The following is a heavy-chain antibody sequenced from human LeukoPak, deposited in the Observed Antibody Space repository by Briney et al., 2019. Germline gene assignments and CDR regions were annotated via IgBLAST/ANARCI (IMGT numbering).Heavy chain of an antibody. J-gene: IGHJ4*02. CDR2: IRGSGGST. CDR1: GFTFTSYA. Sequence: PGGSLRLSCAASGFTFTSYAMSWVRQTPGKGLESVSAIRGSGGSTYYADSVKGRFTISRDDSKSTPYLQMNSLRAEDTAVYHCVTFYYDSSGSYVHYWGQGTLVTVSS. V-gene: IGHV3-23*01. D-gene: IGHD3-22*01. CDR3: VTFYYDSSGSYVHY.